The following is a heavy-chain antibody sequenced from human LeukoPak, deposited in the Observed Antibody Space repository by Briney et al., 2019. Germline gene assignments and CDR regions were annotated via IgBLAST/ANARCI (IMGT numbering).Heavy chain of an antibody. CDR2: ISSSGTTI. Sequence: KPGGSLRLSCAASGLTFSDYYMSWIRQAPGKGLEWVSYISSSGTTIYYADSVKGRFTISRDNAKNSLYLQMNSLRAEGTAVYFCARWDSSGCLDYWGQGTLVTVSS. D-gene: IGHD3-22*01. V-gene: IGHV3-11*01. CDR1: GLTFSDYY. CDR3: ARWDSSGCLDY. J-gene: IGHJ4*02.